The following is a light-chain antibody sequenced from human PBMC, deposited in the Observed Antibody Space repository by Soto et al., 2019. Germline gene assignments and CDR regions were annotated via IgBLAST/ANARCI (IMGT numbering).Light chain of an antibody. J-gene: IGKJ4*01. CDR3: QQRKSYPLT. Sequence: DIQMAHSPSSLSASVGDRVTITCRGSQGISSYLAWFQQKPGKAPKLLIYAASTLRSGVPSRFSGSGAGTEFTLTISSLQPEDFATYYCQQRKSYPLTFGGGTKVDIK. CDR1: QGISSY. CDR2: AAS. V-gene: IGKV1-9*01.